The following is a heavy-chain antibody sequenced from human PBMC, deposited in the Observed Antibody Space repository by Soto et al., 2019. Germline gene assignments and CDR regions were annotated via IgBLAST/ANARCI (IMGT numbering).Heavy chain of an antibody. CDR1: GGSSSSGGYY. D-gene: IGHD2-2*01. J-gene: IGHJ4*02. V-gene: IGHV4-31*03. CDR3: ARDRRPGYCSSTSCYAGTD. CDR2: IYYSGST. Sequence: PSETLSLTCTVSGGSSSSGGYYWSWIRQHPGKGLEWIGYIYYSGSTYYNPPLKSRVTISVDTSKNQFSLKLSSVTAADTAVYYCARDRRPGYCSSTSCYAGTDWGQGTLVTVSS.